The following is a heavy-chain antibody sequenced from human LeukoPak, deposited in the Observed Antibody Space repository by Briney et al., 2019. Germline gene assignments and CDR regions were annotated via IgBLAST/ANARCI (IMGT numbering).Heavy chain of an antibody. CDR2: IKSNAAGGTS. CDR1: GFIFSRAW. V-gene: IGHV3-15*01. CDR3: TEKNDKDAFNI. Sequence: GGSLRLSCAASGFIFSRAWMSWIRQAPGKGLEWVGRIKSNAAGGTSDFTAPVRGRFTISRDDSKSTLYLEMNNLKAEDTAVYYCTEKNDKDAFNISAKGQWSPSLQ. D-gene: IGHD1-1*01. J-gene: IGHJ3*02.